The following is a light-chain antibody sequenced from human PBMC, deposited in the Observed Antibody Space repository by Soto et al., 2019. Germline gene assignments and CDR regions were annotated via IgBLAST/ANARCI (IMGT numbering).Light chain of an antibody. J-gene: IGKJ1*01. Sequence: EVVMTQSPDTLSVSPGERATLSCRASQSVSSNLAWYQQKLGKAPRLLIYGASTRATDIPPRFSGSGSGTEFTLTISSLQSEDFAIYYCQQYNNWPRTFGQGTKVDVK. CDR1: QSVSSN. CDR2: GAS. CDR3: QQYNNWPRT. V-gene: IGKV3-15*01.